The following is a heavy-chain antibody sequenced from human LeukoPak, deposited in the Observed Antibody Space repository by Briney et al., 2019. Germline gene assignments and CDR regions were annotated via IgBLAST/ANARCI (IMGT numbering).Heavy chain of an antibody. CDR3: ARDFRPFGY. D-gene: IGHD3-3*01. CDR2: IYSGGST. Sequence: GGSLRLSCAASGFTVSDNYMSWVRQAPGKGLEWVSIIYSGGSTYYADSVKGRFNISRDSSQNTVYLQMNSLRAEDTAVYYCARDFRPFGYWGQGTLVTVSS. J-gene: IGHJ4*02. V-gene: IGHV3-66*01. CDR1: GFTVSDNY.